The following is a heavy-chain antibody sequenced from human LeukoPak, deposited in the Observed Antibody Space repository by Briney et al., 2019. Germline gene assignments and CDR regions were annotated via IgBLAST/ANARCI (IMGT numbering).Heavy chain of an antibody. CDR3: ARDHVDTAMVIHYYYMDV. Sequence: GASVRVSCKVSGYTLTELSMHWVRQAPGKGLEWMGGFDPEDGETIYAQKFQGRVTMTEDTSTDTAYMELSSLRSEDTAVYYCARDHVDTAMVIHYYYMDVWGKGTTVTVSS. CDR2: FDPEDGET. CDR1: GYTLTELS. J-gene: IGHJ6*03. D-gene: IGHD5-18*01. V-gene: IGHV1-24*01.